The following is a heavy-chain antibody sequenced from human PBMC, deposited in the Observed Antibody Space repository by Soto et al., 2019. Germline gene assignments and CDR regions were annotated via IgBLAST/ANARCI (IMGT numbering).Heavy chain of an antibody. CDR3: ARANSAYYDSSGYYLDY. CDR2: IIPIFGTA. CDR1: GGTFSSYA. J-gene: IGHJ4*02. Sequence: GASVKVSCKASGGTFSSYAISWVRQAPGQGLEWMGGIIPIFGTANYAQKFQGRVTSTADESTSTAYMELSSLRSEDTAVYYCARANSAYYDSSGYYLDYWGQGTLVTVAS. V-gene: IGHV1-69*13. D-gene: IGHD3-22*01.